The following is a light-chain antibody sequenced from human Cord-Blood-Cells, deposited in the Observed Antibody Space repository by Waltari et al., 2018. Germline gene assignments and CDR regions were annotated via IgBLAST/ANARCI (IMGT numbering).Light chain of an antibody. V-gene: IGLV1-44*01. CDR1: SSNLGSHN. CDR3: AAWDDSLNGPV. Sequence: QSVLTPAPSASGTPGQWVAIPCPGSSSNLGSHNVNWYQQLPGTTPKHLIYSNNQRPSGVHDRFSGSKSCTSASLAISRLQSEDEADYYCAAWDDSLNGPVFGGGTKLTAL. J-gene: IGLJ3*02. CDR2: SNN.